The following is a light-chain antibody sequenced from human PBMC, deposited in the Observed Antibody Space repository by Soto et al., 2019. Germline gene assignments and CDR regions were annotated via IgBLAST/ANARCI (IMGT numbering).Light chain of an antibody. Sequence: DIQMTQSPSSLSASLGDSVTITCRASQDIKKFLAWYQQRPGEVPKVLIYAASSLRPGVPTRFSGNGSGTDFTFTINSLQPEDLSTYYCQKYDRAPATFGQGTK. CDR3: QKYDRAPAT. V-gene: IGKV1-27*01. CDR2: AAS. CDR1: QDIKKF. J-gene: IGKJ1*01.